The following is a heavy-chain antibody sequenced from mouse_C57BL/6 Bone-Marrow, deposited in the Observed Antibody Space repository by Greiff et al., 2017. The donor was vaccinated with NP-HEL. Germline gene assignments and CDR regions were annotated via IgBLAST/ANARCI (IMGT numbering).Heavy chain of an antibody. CDR1: GYAFSSSW. J-gene: IGHJ4*01. CDR3: ARWSYDYYWGPMDY. V-gene: IGHV1-82*01. D-gene: IGHD2-4*01. Sequence: QVQLQQSGPELVKPGASVKISCKASGYAFSSSWMNWVKQRPGKGLEWIGRIYPGDGDTNYNGKFKGKATLTADKSSSTAYMQLSSLTSEDSAVYFCARWSYDYYWGPMDYWGQGTSVTVSA. CDR2: IYPGDGDT.